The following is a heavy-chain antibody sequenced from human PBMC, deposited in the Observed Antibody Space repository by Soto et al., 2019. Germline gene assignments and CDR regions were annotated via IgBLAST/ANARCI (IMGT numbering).Heavy chain of an antibody. J-gene: IGHJ4*03. CDR2: IKSKALGGTT. Sequence: PGGSLRLSCAGSGFAFNSAWINWVRQAPGKGLEWVSRIKSKALGGTTDFAAPVRGRFAITRDDSRNMAYMQMNSLNTEGTAVYYCTTDSYSAMIEVRFDYWGHGTLVTVSS. CDR1: GFAFNSAW. V-gene: IGHV3-15*07. CDR3: TTDSYSAMIEVRFDY. D-gene: IGHD3-22*01.